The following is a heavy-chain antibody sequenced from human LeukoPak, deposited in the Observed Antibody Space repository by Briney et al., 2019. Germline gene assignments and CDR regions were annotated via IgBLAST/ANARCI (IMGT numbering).Heavy chain of an antibody. CDR3: ARISGRYYGSGSPHDY. V-gene: IGHV2-26*01. CDR1: GFSLSNARMG. D-gene: IGHD3-10*01. J-gene: IGHJ4*02. CDR2: IFSNDEN. Sequence: SGPVLVKPTETLTLTCTVSGFSLSNARMGVSWIRQHPGQALEWLAKIFSNDENYYSTSLKSRFTISKDTSKSQVVLTLTNMDPVDTATYYCARISGRYYGSGSPHDYWGQGTLVTVSS.